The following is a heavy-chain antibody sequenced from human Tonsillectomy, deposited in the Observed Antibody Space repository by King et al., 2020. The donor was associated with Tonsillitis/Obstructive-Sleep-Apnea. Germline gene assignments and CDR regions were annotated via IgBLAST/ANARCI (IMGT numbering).Heavy chain of an antibody. Sequence: DVQLVESGGGLVQPGRSLRLSCTASGFTFGDYAMNWVRQAPGKGLEWVGFIRSKAYGGTTEYAASVKGRFTISRDDSKSIAYLQMNSLKTEDTAVYYCTRVGSGITAVYGIDVWGQGTTVTVSS. CDR3: TRVGSGITAVYGIDV. CDR2: IRSKAYGGTT. V-gene: IGHV3-49*04. CDR1: GFTFGDYA. J-gene: IGHJ6*02. D-gene: IGHD6-13*01.